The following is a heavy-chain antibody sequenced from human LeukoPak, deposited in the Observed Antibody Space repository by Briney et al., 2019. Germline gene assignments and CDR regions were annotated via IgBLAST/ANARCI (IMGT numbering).Heavy chain of an antibody. D-gene: IGHD1-7*01. J-gene: IGHJ4*02. CDR1: GGSISSYY. V-gene: IGHV4-59*01. Sequence: SETLSLTCTVSGGSISSYYWSWIRQPPGKGLEWIGYIYYSGSTNRNPSLKSRVTMSVDTSKNQFSLKLSSVTAADTAVYYCARHRTGTTYFDYWGQGTLVTVSS. CDR2: IYYSGST. CDR3: ARHRTGTTYFDY.